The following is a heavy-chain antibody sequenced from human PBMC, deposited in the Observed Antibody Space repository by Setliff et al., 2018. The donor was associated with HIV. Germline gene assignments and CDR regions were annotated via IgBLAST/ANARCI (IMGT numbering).Heavy chain of an antibody. J-gene: IGHJ3*02. CDR3: ARRNSGWYDAFDI. CDR1: GSSISNGYY. D-gene: IGHD6-19*01. V-gene: IGHV4-38-2*01. CDR2: IYHSGST. Sequence: SETLSLTCAVSGSSISNGYYWGWIRQPPGKGLEWIGSIYHSGSTYYNPSLKSRVTISVDTSKNQFSLKLSSVTAADTAVYHCARRNSGWYDAFDIWGQVTMVTVSS.